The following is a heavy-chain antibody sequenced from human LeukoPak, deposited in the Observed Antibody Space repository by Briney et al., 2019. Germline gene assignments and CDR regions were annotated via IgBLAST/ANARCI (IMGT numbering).Heavy chain of an antibody. CDR1: GFTLNDDY. Sequence: ASVKVSCKASGFTLNDDYMYWVRQAPGQGLEWMGWINSNSGATKYAQKFQGRVTMTRDTSISTVYMELSSLRLDDTAVYYCARDGNSVMVELDYWVQGTLVTVSS. V-gene: IGHV1-2*02. J-gene: IGHJ4*02. CDR3: ARDGNSVMVELDY. CDR2: INSNSGAT. D-gene: IGHD2-8*01.